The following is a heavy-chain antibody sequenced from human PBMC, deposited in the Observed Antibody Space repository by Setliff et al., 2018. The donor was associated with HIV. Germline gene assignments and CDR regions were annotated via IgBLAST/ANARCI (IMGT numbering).Heavy chain of an antibody. CDR1: GYSFTNYW. V-gene: IGHV5-51*01. J-gene: IGHJ6*02. CDR2: IYPGDSDT. CDR3: ARHGYCSGTSCSEYYYYYGMDV. Sequence: GESLKISCQGSGYSFTNYWIGWVRQMPGEGLEWMGIIYPGDSDTRYSPSFQGQVTISADKSISTAYLQWSSLKASDTAMYYCARHGYCSGTSCSEYYYYYGMDVWGQGTTVTVSS. D-gene: IGHD2-2*03.